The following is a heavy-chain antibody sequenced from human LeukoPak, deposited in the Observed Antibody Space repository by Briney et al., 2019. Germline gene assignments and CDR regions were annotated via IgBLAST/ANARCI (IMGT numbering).Heavy chain of an antibody. CDR1: GGSISSYY. V-gene: IGHV4-59*01. CDR2: IYYSGST. Sequence: PSETLSLTCTVSGGSISSYYWSWIRQPPGKGLEWIGYIYYSGSTNYNPSLKSRVTISVDTSKNQFSLKLSSVTAADTAVYYCARSPLGSTPLPGLYHYGMDVWGQGTTVTVSS. CDR3: ARSPLGSTPLPGLYHYGMDV. D-gene: IGHD2-2*01. J-gene: IGHJ6*02.